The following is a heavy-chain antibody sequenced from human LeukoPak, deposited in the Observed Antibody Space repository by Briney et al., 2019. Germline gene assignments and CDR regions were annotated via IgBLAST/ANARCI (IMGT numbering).Heavy chain of an antibody. Sequence: SETLSLTCTVSGYSISSGYYWGWIRQPPGKGLEWIGSIYHSGSTYYNPSLKSRVTISVDTSKNQFSLKLSSVTAADTAVYYCARAYSSSWYYNWFDPWGQGTLVTVSS. CDR3: ARAYSSSWYYNWFDP. CDR1: GYSISSGYY. V-gene: IGHV4-38-2*02. J-gene: IGHJ5*02. D-gene: IGHD6-13*01. CDR2: IYHSGST.